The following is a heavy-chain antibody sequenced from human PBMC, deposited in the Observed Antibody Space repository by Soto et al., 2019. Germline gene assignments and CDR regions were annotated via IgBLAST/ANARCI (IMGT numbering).Heavy chain of an antibody. Sequence: PGGSLRLSCAASVFTFSSYGMHLVRQSPGKGLEWVAVISYDGSNKYYADSVKGRFTISRDNSKNTLYLQMNSLRAEDTAVYYCAKDQRYFDWLPPMDVWGQGNTVTVSS. CDR2: ISYDGSNK. V-gene: IGHV3-30*18. CDR1: VFTFSSYG. CDR3: AKDQRYFDWLPPMDV. J-gene: IGHJ6*02. D-gene: IGHD3-9*01.